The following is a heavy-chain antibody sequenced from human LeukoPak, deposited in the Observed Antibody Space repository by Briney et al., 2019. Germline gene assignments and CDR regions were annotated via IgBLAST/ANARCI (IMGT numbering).Heavy chain of an antibody. D-gene: IGHD6-13*01. J-gene: IGHJ4*02. CDR3: ARDRKGSSWYQGIDY. CDR2: IYFSGST. CDR1: GGSISSSSYY. V-gene: IGHV4-39*07. Sequence: SETLSLTCTVSGGSISSSSYYWGWIRQPPGKGLEWIGSIYFSGSTYYNASLKSRVTISVDTSKKQFSLKLSSVTAADTAVYYCARDRKGSSWYQGIDYWGQGTLVTVSS.